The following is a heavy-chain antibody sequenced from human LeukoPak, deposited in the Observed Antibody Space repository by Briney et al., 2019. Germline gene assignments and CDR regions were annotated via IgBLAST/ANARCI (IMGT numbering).Heavy chain of an antibody. J-gene: IGHJ4*02. D-gene: IGHD4-17*01. CDR1: GYTFSGFY. CDR3: ARGEEYGDPFDY. Sequence: ASVKVSCKASGYTFSGFYIHWVRQAPGQGLEWMGWINPNSGVTNYAQKFQGRVTMTRDTSISTAYMELSRLRSDDTAVYYCARGEEYGDPFDYWGQGTLVTVSS. CDR2: INPNSGVT. V-gene: IGHV1-2*02.